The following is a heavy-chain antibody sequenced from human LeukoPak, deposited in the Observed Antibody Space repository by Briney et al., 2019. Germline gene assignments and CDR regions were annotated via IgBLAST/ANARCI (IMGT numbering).Heavy chain of an antibody. J-gene: IGHJ3*02. D-gene: IGHD3-10*01. CDR1: GGSISSYY. V-gene: IGHV4-59*01. CDR3: AHLDSGIDAFDI. CDR2: IYYSGST. Sequence: PSETLSLTCTVSGGSISSYYWSWIRQPPGKGLEWIGYIYYSGSTNYNPSLKSRVTISVDTSKNQFSLKLSSVTAADTAVYYCAHLDSGIDAFDIWGQGTMVTVSS.